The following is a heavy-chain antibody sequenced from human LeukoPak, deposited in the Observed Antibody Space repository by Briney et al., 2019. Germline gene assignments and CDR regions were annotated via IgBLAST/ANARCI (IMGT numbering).Heavy chain of an antibody. Sequence: PGWSLRLSCAASGFTFSSYAMHWVRQAPGKGPEGVAVISYDGSNKYYADSLKGRFTISRDNSKNTLYLQMNSLRAEDTAVYYCARSLRFLEWLSPFDYWGQGTLVTVSS. CDR1: GFTFSSYA. CDR2: ISYDGSNK. CDR3: ARSLRFLEWLSPFDY. V-gene: IGHV3-30-3*01. D-gene: IGHD3-3*01. J-gene: IGHJ4*02.